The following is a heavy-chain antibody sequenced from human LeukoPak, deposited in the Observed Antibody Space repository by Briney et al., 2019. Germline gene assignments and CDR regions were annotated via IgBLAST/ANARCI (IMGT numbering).Heavy chain of an antibody. J-gene: IGHJ4*02. CDR2: IYYSGST. Sequence: SETLSLTCAVYGGSFSGYYWSWIRQHPGKGLEWIGYIYYSGSTYYNPSLKSRVTISVDTSKNQFSLKLSSVTAADTAVYYCARAVQELSALDYWGQGTLVTVSS. CDR3: ARAVQELSALDY. V-gene: IGHV4-31*11. CDR1: GGSFSGYY. D-gene: IGHD1-7*01.